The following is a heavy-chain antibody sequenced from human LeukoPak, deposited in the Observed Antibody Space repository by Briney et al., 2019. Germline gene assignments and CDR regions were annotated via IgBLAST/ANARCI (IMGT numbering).Heavy chain of an antibody. Sequence: SETLSLTCTVSGGSISSYYWSWIRQPPGKGLEWIGYIYYSGSTNYNPSLKSRVTISVDTSKNQFSLKLSSVTAADTAVYYCARATSTVTTRWFDPWGQGTLVTVSS. CDR3: ARATSTVTTRWFDP. CDR1: GGSISSYY. V-gene: IGHV4-59*01. CDR2: IYYSGST. D-gene: IGHD4-17*01. J-gene: IGHJ5*02.